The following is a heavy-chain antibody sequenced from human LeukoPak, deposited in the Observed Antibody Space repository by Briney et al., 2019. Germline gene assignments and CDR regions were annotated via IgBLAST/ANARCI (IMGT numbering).Heavy chain of an antibody. V-gene: IGHV1-2*04. Sequence: VASVKVSCKASGYTFTGYYMHWVRQAPGQGLEWMGWINPNSGGTNCAQKFQGWVTMTRDTSISTAYMELSRLRSDDTAVYYCARGGRYFYYYGMDVWGQGTTVTVSS. CDR3: ARGGRYFYYYGMDV. D-gene: IGHD5-12*01. CDR2: INPNSGGT. J-gene: IGHJ6*02. CDR1: GYTFTGYY.